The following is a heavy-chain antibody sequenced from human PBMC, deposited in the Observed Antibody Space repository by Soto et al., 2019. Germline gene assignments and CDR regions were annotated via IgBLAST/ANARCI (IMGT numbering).Heavy chain of an antibody. J-gene: IGHJ5*02. Sequence: TGGSLRLSCAASGLPFSSTDMSWVRQAPGKGLEWVSTILDTGTTVFYADSVKGRFTVSRDNSNNTLYVQMNNLRADDTAVYYCVKNSGWFNTWGQGALVTVSS. D-gene: IGHD3-10*01. CDR1: GLPFSSTD. CDR3: VKNSGWFNT. CDR2: ILDTGTTV. V-gene: IGHV3-23*01.